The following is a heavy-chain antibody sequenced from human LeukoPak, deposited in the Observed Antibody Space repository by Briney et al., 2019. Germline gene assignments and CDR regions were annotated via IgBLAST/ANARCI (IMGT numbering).Heavy chain of an antibody. CDR3: VRGDSMFDP. D-gene: IGHD2/OR15-2a*01. CDR2: INHSGST. J-gene: IGHJ5*02. Sequence: SETLSLTCAVYGGSFSGYYWSWIRQPPGKELEWIAEINHSGSTNYNPSLKSRVAISVDTSKNQFSLTLTSVTAADTAVYYCVRGDSMFDPWGRGTRVTVSS. V-gene: IGHV4-34*01. CDR1: GGSFSGYY.